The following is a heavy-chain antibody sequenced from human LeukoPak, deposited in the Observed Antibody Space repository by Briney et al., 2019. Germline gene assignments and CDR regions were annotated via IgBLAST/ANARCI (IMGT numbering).Heavy chain of an antibody. D-gene: IGHD3-22*01. Sequence: ASVKVSCKASGGTFSSYAISWVRQAPGQGLEWMGRIIPILGIANYAQKFQGRVTITADKSTSTAYMELSSLRSEDTAVYYCARDDLHYDSSGYLRSWGQGTLVTVSS. CDR2: IIPILGIA. V-gene: IGHV1-69*04. CDR1: GGTFSSYA. CDR3: ARDDLHYDSSGYLRS. J-gene: IGHJ4*02.